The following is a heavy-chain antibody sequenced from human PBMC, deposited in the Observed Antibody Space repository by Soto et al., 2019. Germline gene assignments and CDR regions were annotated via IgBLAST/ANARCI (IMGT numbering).Heavy chain of an antibody. J-gene: IGHJ4*02. CDR2: ISYDGSNK. V-gene: IGHV3-30-3*01. Sequence: GGSLRLSCAASGFTFSSYAMHWVRQAPGKGLEWVAVISYDGSNKYYADSVKGRFTISRDNSKNTLYLQMSSLRSEDTAVYYCARGLDYYDSSGYFDYWGQGTLVTVSS. CDR3: ARGLDYYDSSGYFDY. CDR1: GFTFSSYA. D-gene: IGHD3-22*01.